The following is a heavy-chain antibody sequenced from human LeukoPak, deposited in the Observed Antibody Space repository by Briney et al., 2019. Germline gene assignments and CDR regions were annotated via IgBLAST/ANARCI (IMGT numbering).Heavy chain of an antibody. J-gene: IGHJ4*02. CDR3: ARDMGIAAADY. CDR2: IYHSGNT. V-gene: IGHV4-38-2*02. CDR1: GYSISSGYY. Sequence: PSETLSLTCTVSGYSISSGYYWGWIRQPPGKGLEWIGTIYHSGNTYYNPSLKSRVTISVDTSKNQFSLKLSSVTAADTALYYCARDMGIAAADYWGQGTLVTVSS. D-gene: IGHD6-13*01.